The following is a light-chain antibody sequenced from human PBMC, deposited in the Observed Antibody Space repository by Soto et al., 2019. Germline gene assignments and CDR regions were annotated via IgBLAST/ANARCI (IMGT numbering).Light chain of an antibody. CDR1: QGISSY. V-gene: IGKV1-8*01. CDR3: QQSYDTPRT. J-gene: IGKJ1*01. Sequence: AIRLPQSPSSFSASTGDRVTITCRASQGISSYLAWYQQKPGKAPKLLIYAASTLQSGVPSRFSGSGSGTNFSLTISRLQPEDFATYYCQQSYDTPRTFGQGTKVDI. CDR2: AAS.